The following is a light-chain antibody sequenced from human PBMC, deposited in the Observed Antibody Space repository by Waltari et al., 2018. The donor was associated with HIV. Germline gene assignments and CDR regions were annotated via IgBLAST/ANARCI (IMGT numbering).Light chain of an antibody. J-gene: IGLJ1*01. Sequence: QSALTQPRSVSGSPGQSVTISCAGSSSAVGRYDYVYWYQQLPGNAPKVIIYDVTKRPSGVPDRFSGSKSGNTAFLTISGLQAEDEADYYCCSYAASYIYVFGVGTKVTVL. V-gene: IGLV2-11*01. CDR1: SSAVGRYDY. CDR3: CSYAASYIYV. CDR2: DVT.